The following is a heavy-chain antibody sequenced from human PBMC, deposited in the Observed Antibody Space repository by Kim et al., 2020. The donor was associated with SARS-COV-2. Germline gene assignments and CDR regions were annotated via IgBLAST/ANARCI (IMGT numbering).Heavy chain of an antibody. CDR1: GGTFSSYT. Sequence: SVKVSCKASGGTFSSYTISWVQQAPGQGLEWMGRIIPILGIANYAQKFQGRVTITADKSTSTAYMELSSLRSEDTAVYYCASVWGNRIYFDYWGQGTLVTVSS. J-gene: IGHJ4*02. D-gene: IGHD3-16*01. V-gene: IGHV1-69*02. CDR3: ASVWGNRIYFDY. CDR2: IIPILGIA.